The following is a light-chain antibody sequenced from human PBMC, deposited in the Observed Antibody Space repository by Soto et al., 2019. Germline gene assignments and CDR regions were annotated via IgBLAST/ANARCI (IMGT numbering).Light chain of an antibody. CDR1: SSDVGGYNY. CDR2: EVS. Sequence: QSALKRPASVAGSPGQSITISCTGTSSDVGGYNYVSWYQQHPGKAPKLMIYEVSNRPSGVSNRFSGSKSGNTASLTISGLQAEDEADYYCSSYTSSSTPYVFGTGPKVTVL. V-gene: IGLV2-14*01. J-gene: IGLJ1*01. CDR3: SSYTSSSTPYV.